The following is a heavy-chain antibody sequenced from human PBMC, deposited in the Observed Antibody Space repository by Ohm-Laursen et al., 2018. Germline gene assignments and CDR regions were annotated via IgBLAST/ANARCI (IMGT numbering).Heavy chain of an antibody. Sequence: ESLKISCKASGYSFTTYWIGWVRQMPEKGLEWMGFICPGDSDTRYSPSFQGQVTISADKSISTAFLQWSSLKASDTAMYYCARQSFDSTGYYRKKGTFDIWGQGTMVTVSS. D-gene: IGHD3-22*01. CDR3: ARQSFDSTGYYRKKGTFDI. J-gene: IGHJ3*02. CDR2: ICPGDSDT. V-gene: IGHV5-51*01. CDR1: GYSFTTYW.